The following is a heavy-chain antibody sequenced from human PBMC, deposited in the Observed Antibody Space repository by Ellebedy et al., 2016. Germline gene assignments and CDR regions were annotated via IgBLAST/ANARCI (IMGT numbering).Heavy chain of an antibody. CDR1: GYTFTNYA. V-gene: IGHV1-3*04. CDR2: INTDKGDT. J-gene: IGHJ6*02. Sequence: ASVKVSXXASGYTFTNYAMHWVRQAPGQGLEWMGWINTDKGDTKYSQKFQGRVTFTRDTSASTTYVELSGLRSEDTAVYYCARPSYFYFDKRLAAMNVWGQGTTVTVSS. D-gene: IGHD2/OR15-2a*01. CDR3: ARPSYFYFDKRLAAMNV.